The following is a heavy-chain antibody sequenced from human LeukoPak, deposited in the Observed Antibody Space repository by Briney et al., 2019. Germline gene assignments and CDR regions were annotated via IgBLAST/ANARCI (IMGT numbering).Heavy chain of an antibody. V-gene: IGHV1-18*01. CDR3: ARNHYGQTDFDY. CDR2: INPSGGST. Sequence: ASVKVSCKASGYTFTSYGISWVRQAPGQGLEWMGIINPSGGSTSYAQKFQGRVTMTTDTSTSTAYMELRSLRSDDTAVYYCARNHYGQTDFDYWGQGTLVTVSS. D-gene: IGHD4-17*01. CDR1: GYTFTSYG. J-gene: IGHJ4*02.